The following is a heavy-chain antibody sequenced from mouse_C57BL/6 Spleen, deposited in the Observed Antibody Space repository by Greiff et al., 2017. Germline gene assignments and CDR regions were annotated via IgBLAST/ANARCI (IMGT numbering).Heavy chain of an antibody. CDR1: GYTFTDYY. D-gene: IGHD4-1*01. CDR2: INPNNGGT. V-gene: IGHV1-26*01. CDR3: ARKELAN. J-gene: IGHJ3*01. Sequence: EVQLQQSGPELVKPGASVKISCKASGYTFTDYYMNWVKQSHGKSLEWIGDINPNNGGTSYNQKFKGKATLTVDKSSSTAYMELRSLTSEDSAVYYCARKELANWGQGTLVTVSA.